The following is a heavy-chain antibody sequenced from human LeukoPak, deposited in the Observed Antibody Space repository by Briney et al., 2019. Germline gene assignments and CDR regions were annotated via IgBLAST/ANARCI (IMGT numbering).Heavy chain of an antibody. J-gene: IGHJ4*02. CDR3: ARDGYYDILTGTDF. CDR2: ITPSNGNT. CDR1: GYFFPSYG. D-gene: IGHD3-9*01. V-gene: IGHV1-18*01. Sequence: ASVKVSCKTSGYFFPSYGISWVRQAPGQGLEWIGWITPSNGNTHYAQNFQGRVTVTTDTSTSTVYMELGGLRSDDTAVYYCARDGYYDILTGTDFWGQGTLVTVSS.